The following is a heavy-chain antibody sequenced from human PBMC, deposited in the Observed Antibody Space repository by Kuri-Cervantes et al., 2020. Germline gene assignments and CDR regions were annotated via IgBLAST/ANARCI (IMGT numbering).Heavy chain of an antibody. Sequence: ESLKISCTVSGGSISSYYWSWIRQPPGKGLEWIGYIYYSGSTNYNPSLKSRVTISVDTSKNQFSLKLSSVTAADTAVYYCARGGAVTTDYWGQGTLVTVSS. J-gene: IGHJ4*02. CDR1: GGSISSYY. V-gene: IGHV4-59*12. CDR2: IYYSGST. D-gene: IGHD4-11*01. CDR3: ARGGAVTTDY.